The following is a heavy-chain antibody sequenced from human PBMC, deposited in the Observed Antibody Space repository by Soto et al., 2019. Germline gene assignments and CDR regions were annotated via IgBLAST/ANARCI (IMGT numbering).Heavy chain of an antibody. CDR3: ARQYYYDSSGLDDAFDI. CDR1: GYTFTGYY. CDR2: INPNSGGT. D-gene: IGHD3-22*01. Sequence: VASVKVSCKASGYTFTGYYMHWVRQAPGQGLEWMGWINPNSGGTNYAQKFQGRVTMTRDTSISTAYMELSRLRSDDTAVYYCARQYYYDSSGLDDAFDIWGQGTMVTVSS. J-gene: IGHJ3*02. V-gene: IGHV1-2*02.